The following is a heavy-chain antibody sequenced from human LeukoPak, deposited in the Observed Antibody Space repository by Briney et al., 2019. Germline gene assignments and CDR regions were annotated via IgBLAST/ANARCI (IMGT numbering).Heavy chain of an antibody. CDR2: INSDGSST. J-gene: IGHJ5*02. Sequence: PGGSLILSCAASGFTFSSYWVHWVRQTPGKGLVWVSRINSDGSSTSYADSVKGRFTISRDNAKNSLYLQMNSLRAEDTAVYYCARDPYCGGDCYLNWFDPWGQGTLVTVSS. CDR1: GFTFSSYW. D-gene: IGHD2-21*02. V-gene: IGHV3-74*01. CDR3: ARDPYCGGDCYLNWFDP.